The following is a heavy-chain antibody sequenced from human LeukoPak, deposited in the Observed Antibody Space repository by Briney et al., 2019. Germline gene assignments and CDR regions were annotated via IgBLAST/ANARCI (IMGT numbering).Heavy chain of an antibody. D-gene: IGHD6-13*01. J-gene: IGHJ4*02. CDR3: ARDQRSSSSSWYDY. CDR1: GFTFSSYW. V-gene: IGHV3-7*01. Sequence: GGSLRLSCAASGFTFSSYWMSWVRQAPGKGLEWAANIKQDGSEKYYVDSVKGRFTISRDNAKNSLYLQMNSLRDEDTAVYYCARDQRSSSSSWYDYWGQGTLVTVSS. CDR2: IKQDGSEK.